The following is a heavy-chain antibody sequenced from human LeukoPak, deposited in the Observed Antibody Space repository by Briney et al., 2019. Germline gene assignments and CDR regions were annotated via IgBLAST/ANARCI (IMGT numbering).Heavy chain of an antibody. CDR1: GYTFTSYG. CDR3: ARDVTGGVVIIYYYYGMDV. V-gene: IGHV1-18*01. J-gene: IGHJ6*02. Sequence: ASVKVSCKASGYTFTSYGITWVRQAPGQGLEWMGWISAYNGNTNYAQKFQGRVTMTTDTSTSTAYMELRSLRSDDTAVYYCARDVTGGVVIIYYYYGMDVWGQGTTVTVSS. D-gene: IGHD3-3*01. CDR2: ISAYNGNT.